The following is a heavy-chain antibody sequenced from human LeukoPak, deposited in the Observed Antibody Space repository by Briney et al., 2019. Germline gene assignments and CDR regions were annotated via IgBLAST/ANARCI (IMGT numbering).Heavy chain of an antibody. Sequence: PSETLSLTCTVSGGSISSYYWSWIRQPPGKGLEWIGYIYYSGSTNYNPSLTSRVTISVDTSKNQFSLKLNSVTAADTAVLYCAGVNPPTYSYGYVSFDYWGQGTLVTVSS. D-gene: IGHD5-18*01. V-gene: IGHV4-59*01. CDR1: GGSISSYY. J-gene: IGHJ4*02. CDR3: AGVNPPTYSYGYVSFDY. CDR2: IYYSGST.